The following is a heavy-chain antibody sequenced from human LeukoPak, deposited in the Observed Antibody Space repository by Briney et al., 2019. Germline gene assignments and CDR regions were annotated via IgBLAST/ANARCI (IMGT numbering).Heavy chain of an antibody. CDR2: FDPEDGET. CDR3: ATAPRIETDSDY. V-gene: IGHV1-24*01. J-gene: IGHJ4*02. Sequence: GASVKVSCKVSGYTLTELSMHWVRQAPGKGLEWMGGFDPEDGETIYAQKFQGRVTMTEDTSTDTAYMEQSSLRSEDTAVYYCATAPRIETDSDYWGQGTLVTVSS. D-gene: IGHD1-26*01. CDR1: GYTLTELS.